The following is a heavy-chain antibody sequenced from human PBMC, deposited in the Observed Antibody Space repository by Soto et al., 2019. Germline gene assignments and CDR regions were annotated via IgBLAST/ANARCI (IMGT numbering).Heavy chain of an antibody. Sequence: NPTGTLSNHCAVYGVSCRGYYWTLTRPPPGKGLEWIGEINHSGSTNYNPSLKSRVTISVDTSKNQFSLKLGSVTAADTAVYYCAREWGPGYSYGYNWFDPWGQGTLVT. V-gene: IGHV4-34*01. CDR2: INHSGST. D-gene: IGHD5-18*01. J-gene: IGHJ5*02. CDR1: GVSCRGYY. CDR3: AREWGPGYSYGYNWFDP.